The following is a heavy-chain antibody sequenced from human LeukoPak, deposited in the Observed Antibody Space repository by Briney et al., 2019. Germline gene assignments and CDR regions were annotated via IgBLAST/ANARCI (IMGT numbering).Heavy chain of an antibody. J-gene: IGHJ6*03. CDR2: IYHSGST. CDR3: ARSGYLRSYYYYYMDV. D-gene: IGHD6-25*01. CDR1: GYSISSGYY. V-gene: IGHV4-38-2*02. Sequence: SETLSLTCTVSGYSISSGYYWGWIRQPPGKGLEWIGSIYHSGSTYYNPSLKSRVTISVDTSKNQFSLKLSSVTAADTAVYYCARSGYLRSYYYYYMDVWGKGTTVTISS.